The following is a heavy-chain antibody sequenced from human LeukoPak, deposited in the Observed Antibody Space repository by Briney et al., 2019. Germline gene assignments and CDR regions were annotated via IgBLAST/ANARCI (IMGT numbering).Heavy chain of an antibody. CDR3: AKFLTGQYDAFDI. D-gene: IGHD3-9*01. Sequence: GGSLRLSCAASGFTFSTYVMQWVRQAPGKGLEYVSAITGDGGYTYYANSVKGRFTISRDNSKKTLYLQMGSLRADDMAVYYCAKFLTGQYDAFDIWGQGTMVTVSA. CDR1: GFTFSTYV. J-gene: IGHJ3*02. V-gene: IGHV3-64*01. CDR2: ITGDGGYT.